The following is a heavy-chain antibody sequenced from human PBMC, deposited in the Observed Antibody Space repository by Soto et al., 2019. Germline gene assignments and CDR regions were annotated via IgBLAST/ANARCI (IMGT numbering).Heavy chain of an antibody. CDR2: IYYSGNT. D-gene: IGHD3-22*01. Sequence: PSETLSLTCTVSGGSVSSASDYLSWIRQPPGKGLEWIGNIYYSGNTNYNPSLKSRVTISVDTSKNQFPLKLSSVTAADTAVYYCASYYDSSGYYDRPHFDYWGQGTLVTVSS. CDR3: ASYYDSSGYYDRPHFDY. J-gene: IGHJ4*02. CDR1: GGSVSSASDY. V-gene: IGHV4-61*01.